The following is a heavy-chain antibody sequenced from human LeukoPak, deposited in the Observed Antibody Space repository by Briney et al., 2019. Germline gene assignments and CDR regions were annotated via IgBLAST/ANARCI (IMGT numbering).Heavy chain of an antibody. D-gene: IGHD1-26*01. CDR2: IWLDGSIK. J-gene: IGHJ4*02. CDR3: ARAISGRNSGVDY. Sequence: GGSLRLSCAASGFTFSNYGMHWVRQAPGRGLEWVAVIWLDGSIKYHADSVKGRFTISRDDSKNTVYLQMNSLSAHDTAVYSCARAISGRNSGVDYCGQGTLVTVSS. V-gene: IGHV3-33*01. CDR1: GFTFSNYG.